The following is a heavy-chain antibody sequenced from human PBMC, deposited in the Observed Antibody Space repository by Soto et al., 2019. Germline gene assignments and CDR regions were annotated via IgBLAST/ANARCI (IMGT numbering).Heavy chain of an antibody. J-gene: IGHJ4*02. D-gene: IGHD6-6*01. V-gene: IGHV5-51*01. Sequence: GESLKISFKGSGYSFTSYWIGWVRQMPGKGLEWMGIIYPGDSDTRYSPSFQGQVTISADKSISTAYLQWSSLKASDTAMYYCARVPGGYSSSYYFDYWGQGTLVTVSS. CDR2: IYPGDSDT. CDR3: ARVPGGYSSSYYFDY. CDR1: GYSFTSYW.